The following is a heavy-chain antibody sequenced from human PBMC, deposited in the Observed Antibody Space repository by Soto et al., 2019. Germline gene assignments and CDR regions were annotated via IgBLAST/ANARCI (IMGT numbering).Heavy chain of an antibody. CDR2: ISGYNDDT. J-gene: IGHJ6*02. V-gene: IGHV1-18*01. D-gene: IGHD2-8*01. CDR3: AKNGQPPYYYYYGMDV. CDR1: GYTFTRYG. Sequence: GASVKVSCKASGYTFTRYGISWGRQAPGQRLEWMGWISGYNDDTNYAQKFQRRVTMTVDTSTTTAFMKLPSLTSADRAVYYCAKNGQPPYYYYYGMDVWGQGTTVTVSS.